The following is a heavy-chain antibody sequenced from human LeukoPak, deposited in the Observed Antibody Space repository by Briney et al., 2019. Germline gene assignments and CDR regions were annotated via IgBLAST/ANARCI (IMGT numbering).Heavy chain of an antibody. D-gene: IGHD3-10*01. CDR3: ARDILLDTMVRGVKAVDY. J-gene: IGHJ4*02. Sequence: GGSLRLSCAGSGFTFSSYAMSWVRQAPGKGLEWVSYISSSGSTIYYADSVKGRFTISRDNAKNSLYLQMNSLRAEDTAVYYCARDILLDTMVRGVKAVDYWGQGTLVTVSS. CDR2: ISSSGSTI. CDR1: GFTFSSYA. V-gene: IGHV3-48*04.